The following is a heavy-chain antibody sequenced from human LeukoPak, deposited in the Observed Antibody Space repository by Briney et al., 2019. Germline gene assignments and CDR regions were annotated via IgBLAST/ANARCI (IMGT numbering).Heavy chain of an antibody. CDR3: ARKYSSSGYYYYYMDV. CDR1: GYTFTGYY. J-gene: IGHJ6*03. Sequence: ASVKVSCKASGYTFTGYYMHWVRQAPGQGLEWMGWINPNSGGTNYAQEFQGRVTMTRDTSISTAYMELSRLRSDDTAVYYCARKYSSSGYYYYYMDVWGKGTTVTVSS. D-gene: IGHD6-6*01. CDR2: INPNSGGT. V-gene: IGHV1-2*02.